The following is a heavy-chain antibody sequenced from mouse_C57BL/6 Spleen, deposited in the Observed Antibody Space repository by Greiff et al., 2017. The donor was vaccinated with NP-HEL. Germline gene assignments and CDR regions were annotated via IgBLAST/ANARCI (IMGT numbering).Heavy chain of an antibody. Sequence: EVKLVESGGGLVKPGGSLKLSCAASGFTFSSYAMSWVRQTPEKRLEWVATISDGGSYTYYPDNVKGRFTISRDNAKNNLYLQMSHLKSEDTAMYYCAREITTVGFAYWGQGTLVTVSA. CDR2: ISDGGSYT. J-gene: IGHJ3*01. CDR1: GFTFSSYA. D-gene: IGHD1-1*01. V-gene: IGHV5-4*01. CDR3: AREITTVGFAY.